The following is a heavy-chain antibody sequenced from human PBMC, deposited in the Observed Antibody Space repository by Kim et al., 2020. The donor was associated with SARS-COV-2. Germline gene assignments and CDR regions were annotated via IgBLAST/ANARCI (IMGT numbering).Heavy chain of an antibody. CDR3: AKEGGSSAGMDV. CDR2: ISYDGSNK. CDR1: GFTFSSYG. J-gene: IGHJ6*02. Sequence: GGSLRLSCAASGFTFSSYGMHWVRQAPGKGLEWVAVISYDGSNKYYADSVKGRFTISRDNSKNTLYLQMNSLRAEDTAVYYCAKEGGSSAGMDVWGQGTTVTVSS. D-gene: IGHD1-26*01. V-gene: IGHV3-30*18.